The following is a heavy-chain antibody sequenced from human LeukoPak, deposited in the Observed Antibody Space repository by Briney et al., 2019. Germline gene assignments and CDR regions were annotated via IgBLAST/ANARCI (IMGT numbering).Heavy chain of an antibody. CDR2: ISGSGGST. J-gene: IGHJ4*02. CDR3: AKDHALYHTFSDY. D-gene: IGHD2-2*01. V-gene: IGHV3-23*01. CDR1: GFTFTSYA. Sequence: GGSLRLSCAASGFTFTSYAMSCVRQAPGKGLEWVSAISGSGGSTYYADSVKGRFTISRDNSKNTLYLQMNSLRAEDTAVYYCAKDHALYHTFSDYWGQGTLVTVSS.